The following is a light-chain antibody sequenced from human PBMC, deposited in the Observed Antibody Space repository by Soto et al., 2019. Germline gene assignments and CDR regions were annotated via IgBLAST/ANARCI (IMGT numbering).Light chain of an antibody. J-gene: IGKJ4*01. CDR3: HQRNSWPLT. CDR2: DAS. Sequence: EIVLTQSTATLSLSPGDRATLSCRASQSVGTYLAWYQQKPGQAPRLLIFDASNRATGIPARFSGRGSGTDFTLTISSLEPEDFAVYYCHQRNSWPLTFGGGTKVEIK. V-gene: IGKV3-11*01. CDR1: QSVGTY.